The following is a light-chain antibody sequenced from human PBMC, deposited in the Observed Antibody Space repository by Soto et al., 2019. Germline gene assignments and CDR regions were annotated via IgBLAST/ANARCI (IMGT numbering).Light chain of an antibody. V-gene: IGKV3D-20*02. CDR2: GAS. CDR1: QSVSISY. CDR3: QQRSNWPPIT. Sequence: IVRTQSPATLSVSPWERVTLSGRAGQSVSISYLAWYQQKPGQAPRLLIYGASSRPTGIPDRFSGSGSGTDFTLTISRLEPEDFAVYYCQQRSNWPPITFGQGTRLEI. J-gene: IGKJ5*01.